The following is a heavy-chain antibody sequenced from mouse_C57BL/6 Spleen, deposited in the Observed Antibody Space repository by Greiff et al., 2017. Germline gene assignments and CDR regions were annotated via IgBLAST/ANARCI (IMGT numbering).Heavy chain of an antibody. CDR2: IYPGDGDT. V-gene: IGHV1-80*01. J-gene: IGHJ2*01. Sequence: QVQLQQSGAELVKPGASVKISCKASGYAFSSYWMNWVKQRPGKGLEWIGQIYPGDGDTNYNGKFKGKATLTADKSSSTAYMQLSSLTSEDSAVYFCARTGTSYYFDDWGQGTTLTVSS. CDR3: ARTGTSYYFDD. CDR1: GYAFSSYW. D-gene: IGHD4-1*01.